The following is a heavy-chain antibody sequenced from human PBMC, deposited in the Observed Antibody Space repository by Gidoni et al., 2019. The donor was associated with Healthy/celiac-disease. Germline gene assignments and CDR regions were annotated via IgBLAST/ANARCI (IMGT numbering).Heavy chain of an antibody. CDR2: IIPIFGTA. Sequence: QVQLVQSGAEVKKPGSSVKVSCKASGGTFSSYAISWVRQAPGQGLEWMGGIIPIFGTANYAQKCQGRVTITADEPTSTAYMELSSLGSEDTAVYYCARWGTLQNWFDPWGQGTLVTVSS. J-gene: IGHJ5*02. D-gene: IGHD1-1*01. CDR3: ARWGTLQNWFDP. V-gene: IGHV1-69*01. CDR1: GGTFSSYA.